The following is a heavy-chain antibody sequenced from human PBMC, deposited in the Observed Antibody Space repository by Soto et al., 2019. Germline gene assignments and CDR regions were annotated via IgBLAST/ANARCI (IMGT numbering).Heavy chain of an antibody. CDR1: TFSMYS. J-gene: IGHJ5*02. Sequence: EVQVVESGGGLVKPGGSLRLSCNFTFSMYSMNWVRQAPGKGLEWVASISSGSAFIKYEDSVKGRFSISRDNAKNSVSQQMNSLRAEDTAMYYCTRDQGGSYDSWFDPWGRGTLVTVSS. D-gene: IGHD1-26*01. CDR3: TRDQGGSYDSWFDP. CDR2: ISSGSAFI. V-gene: IGHV3-21*01.